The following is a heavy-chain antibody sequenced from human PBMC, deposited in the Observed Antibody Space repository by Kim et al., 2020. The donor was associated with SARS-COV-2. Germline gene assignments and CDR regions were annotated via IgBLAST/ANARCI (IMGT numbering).Heavy chain of an antibody. J-gene: IGHJ6*03. CDR2: IYYSGST. CDR1: GGSVSSGSYY. Sequence: SETLSLTCTVSGGSVSSGSYYWSWIRQPPGKGLEWIGYIYYSGSTNYNPSLKSRVTISVDTSKNQFSLKLSSVTAADTAVYYCAKGGYSSSWDTGYYYY. V-gene: IGHV4-61*01. D-gene: IGHD6-13*01. CDR3: AKGGYSSSWDTGYYYY.